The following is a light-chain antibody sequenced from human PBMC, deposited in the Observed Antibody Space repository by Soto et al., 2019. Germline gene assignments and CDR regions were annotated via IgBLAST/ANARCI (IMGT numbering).Light chain of an antibody. CDR3: SSYSSSSTSVV. J-gene: IGLJ2*01. CDR2: DVS. V-gene: IGLV2-14*01. CDR1: SSDVGNYNY. Sequence: QSALTQPASVSESPGQSITIFCTGTSSDVGNYNYVSWYQQYPGKAPKLMIFDVSNRPSGVSNRFSGSKSGNTASLTISGLQAEDEADYYCSSYSSSSTSVVFGGGTKVTVL.